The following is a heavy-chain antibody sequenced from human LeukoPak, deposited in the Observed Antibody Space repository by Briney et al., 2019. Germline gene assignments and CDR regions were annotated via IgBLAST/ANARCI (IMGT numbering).Heavy chain of an antibody. J-gene: IGHJ4*02. CDR1: GFTFSSYS. CDR2: ISSSSSYI. Sequence: GGSLRLSCAASGFTFSSYSMSWVRQAPGKGLEWVSSISSSSSYIYYADSVKGRFTISRDSAKNSLNLQMNSLRAEDTAVYYCARDIMSGWGLFDYWGQGTLVTVSS. V-gene: IGHV3-21*06. CDR3: ARDIMSGWGLFDY. D-gene: IGHD6-19*01.